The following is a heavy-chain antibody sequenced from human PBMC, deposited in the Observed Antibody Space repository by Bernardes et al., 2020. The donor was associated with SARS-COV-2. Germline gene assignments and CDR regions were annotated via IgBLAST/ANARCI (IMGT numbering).Heavy chain of an antibody. CDR1: GFTFSSHW. V-gene: IGHV3-74*01. CDR3: ARGGNYYLDY. J-gene: IGHJ4*02. Sequence: GGSLRLSCVGSGFTFSSHWMHWVRQAPGKGLVWVSRINPDGTTTNYADSVKGRFTISRDNAKNTLYLQMDSLTDEDAAFYYCARGGNYYLDYWGQGTLVTVSS. D-gene: IGHD1-26*01. CDR2: INPDGTTT.